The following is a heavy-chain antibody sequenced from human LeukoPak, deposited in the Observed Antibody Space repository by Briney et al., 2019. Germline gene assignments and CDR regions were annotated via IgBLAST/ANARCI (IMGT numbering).Heavy chain of an antibody. CDR1: GFTFDDYA. J-gene: IGHJ4*02. V-gene: IGHV3-43D*03. CDR3: AKDVRGSTSWYGLDY. Sequence: GGSLRLSCAASGFTFDDYAMHWVRQAPGKGLEWVSLISWDGGSTHYADSVKGRFTISRDDSKNSLYLQMNSLRAEDTALYYCAKDVRGSTSWYGLDYWGQGTLVTVSS. D-gene: IGHD2-2*01. CDR2: ISWDGGST.